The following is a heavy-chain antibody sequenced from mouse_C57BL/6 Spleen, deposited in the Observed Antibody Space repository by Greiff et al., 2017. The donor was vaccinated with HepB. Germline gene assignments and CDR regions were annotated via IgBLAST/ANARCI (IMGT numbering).Heavy chain of an antibody. CDR1: GYTFTSYW. CDR2: IHPNSGST. Sequence: QVQLKQPGAELVKPGASVKLSCKASGYTFTSYWMHWVKQRPGQGLEWIGMIHPNSGSTNYNEKFKSKATLTVDKSSSTAYMQLSSLTSEDSAVYYCAIYGNLCFDYWGQGTTLTVSS. V-gene: IGHV1-64*01. J-gene: IGHJ2*01. CDR3: AIYGNLCFDY. D-gene: IGHD2-1*01.